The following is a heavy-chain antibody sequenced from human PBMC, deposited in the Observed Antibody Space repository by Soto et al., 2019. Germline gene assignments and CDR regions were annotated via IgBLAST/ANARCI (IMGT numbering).Heavy chain of an antibody. J-gene: IGHJ5*02. CDR1: GYSISSSYY. D-gene: IGHD3-22*01. CDR2: IYHGGST. CDR3: ARVGPWVPYYDDSSPYTFEKWFDP. V-gene: IGHV4-38-2*01. Sequence: SETLSLTCAVSGYSISSSYYWRWLRQPPGKGLECVGSIYHGGSTYYTPSLNSRVTLSIDMTNNHVSLILNSVTAADPAVYYCARVGPWVPYYDDSSPYTFEKWFDPWGQGTLVTVSS.